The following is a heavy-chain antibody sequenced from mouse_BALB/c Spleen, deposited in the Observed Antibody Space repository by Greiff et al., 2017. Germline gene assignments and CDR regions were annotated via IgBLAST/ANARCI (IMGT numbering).Heavy chain of an antibody. CDR2: IRNKANGYTT. CDR3: ARGGLPFAY. V-gene: IGHV7-3*02. D-gene: IGHD6-1*01. CDR1: GFTFTDYS. J-gene: IGHJ3*01. Sequence: EVKLVESGGGLVQPGGSLRLSCATSGFTFTDYSMSWVRQPPGKALEWLGFIRNKANGYTTEYSASVKGRFTISRDNSQSILYLQMNTLRAEDSATYYCARGGLPFAYWGQGTLVTVSA.